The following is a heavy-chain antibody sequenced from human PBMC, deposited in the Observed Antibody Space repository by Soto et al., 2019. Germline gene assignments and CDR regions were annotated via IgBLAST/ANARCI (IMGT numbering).Heavy chain of an antibody. CDR3: ARGPMVRGLYYFDY. CDR2: IIPIFGTA. Sequence: QVQLVQSGAEVKKPGSSVKVSCKASGGTFSSYAISWVRQAPGQGLEWMGGIIPIFGTANYAQKFQGRVTITADESTSTAYRELSSLRSEDTAVYYCARGPMVRGLYYFDYWGQGTLVTVSS. D-gene: IGHD3-10*01. CDR1: GGTFSSYA. V-gene: IGHV1-69*12. J-gene: IGHJ4*02.